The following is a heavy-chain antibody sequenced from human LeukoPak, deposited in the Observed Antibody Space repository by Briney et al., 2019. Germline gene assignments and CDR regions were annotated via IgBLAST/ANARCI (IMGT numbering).Heavy chain of an antibody. D-gene: IGHD3/OR15-3a*01. V-gene: IGHV3-23*01. J-gene: IGHJ6*02. CDR3: ARSLGCTGYTCSPTWGYYYYAMDV. CDR1: GFTFSNYA. Sequence: GGSLRLSCAASGFTFSNYAMIWVRQAPGQGLEWVSAIRSGGSAKYADSVKGRFTISRDTSRNALYLQMTSLRADDTAVYYCARSLGCTGYTCSPTWGYYYYAMDVWGRGTTVTVSS. CDR2: IRSGGSA.